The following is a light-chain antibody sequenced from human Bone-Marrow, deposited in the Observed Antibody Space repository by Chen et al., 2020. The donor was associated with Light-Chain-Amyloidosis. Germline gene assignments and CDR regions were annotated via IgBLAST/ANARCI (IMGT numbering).Light chain of an antibody. CDR3: CSYATSATLI. J-gene: IGLJ2*01. CDR1: SNDVVGYKY. CDR2: DVT. Sequence: SPLTPPPPVLGFPGRSITISCLGTSNDVVGYKYASWYQQHPCQAPKLIIYDVTNRPSRISNRFSGSKSGNTASLTIAELQPEDEAHYYCCSYATSATLIFGGGTKLTVL. V-gene: IGLV2-14*03.